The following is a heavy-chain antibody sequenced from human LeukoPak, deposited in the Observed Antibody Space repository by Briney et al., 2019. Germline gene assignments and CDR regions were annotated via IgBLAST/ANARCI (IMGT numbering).Heavy chain of an antibody. J-gene: IGHJ4*02. D-gene: IGHD3-22*01. CDR2: IYYSGST. CDR1: GGSISSSSYY. CDR3: ARHGVTMIAPGYYFAS. Sequence: SETLSLTCTVSGGSISSSSYYWGWIRQPPGKGRDWIGCIYYSGSTYYNPSLKSRVTISVDTSKNQFSLKLSSVTAADTAAYYSARHGVTMIAPGYYFASSGQGNLVTASS. V-gene: IGHV4-39*07.